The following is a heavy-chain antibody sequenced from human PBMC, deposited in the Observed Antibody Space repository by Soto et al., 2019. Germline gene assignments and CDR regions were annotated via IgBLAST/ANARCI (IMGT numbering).Heavy chain of an antibody. CDR1: GNSFDSYW. J-gene: IGHJ6*02. Sequence: GESLKISCHGSGNSFDSYWLGWVRQMPEKGIVWMGIIYPGDSDTIHSPSFKGQVNLSTDQSLQTAYLEWTNLQTPDTALYNCPRTRSFTLGFYYDGMGVWGQGSTVTVSS. CDR2: IYPGDSDT. CDR3: PRTRSFTLGFYYDGMGV. D-gene: IGHD6-6*01. V-gene: IGHV5-51*01.